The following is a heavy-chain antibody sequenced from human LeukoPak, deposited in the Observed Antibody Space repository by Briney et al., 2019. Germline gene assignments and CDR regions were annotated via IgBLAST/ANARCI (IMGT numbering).Heavy chain of an antibody. V-gene: IGHV3-21*01. D-gene: IGHD3-9*01. CDR3: ARDASIGLDV. CDR1: GFSFGGST. CDR2: ISDSGNT. J-gene: IGHJ6*02. Sequence: GGSLRLSCAASGFSFGGSTISWVRQAPGKGLQWVSSISDSGNTYYWESLKGWITVSRDNAKNSLFLQMNSLRADDTAVYYCARDASIGLDVWGHGTTVTVSS.